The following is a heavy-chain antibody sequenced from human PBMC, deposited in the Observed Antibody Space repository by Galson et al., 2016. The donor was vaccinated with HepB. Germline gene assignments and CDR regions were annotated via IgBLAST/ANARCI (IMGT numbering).Heavy chain of an antibody. J-gene: IGHJ4*02. CDR1: GGSISGSTYF. CDR2: IFYRGST. Sequence: SETLSLTCPVSGGSISGSTYFWGWIRQPPGKGLEWIGTIFYRGSTYYNPSLKSRVTISVDTSKNQFSLRLSSVTAADTAMYYCARQALGGNYYSHWGQGALVTVSS. D-gene: IGHD1-26*01. V-gene: IGHV4-39*01. CDR3: ARQALGGNYYSH.